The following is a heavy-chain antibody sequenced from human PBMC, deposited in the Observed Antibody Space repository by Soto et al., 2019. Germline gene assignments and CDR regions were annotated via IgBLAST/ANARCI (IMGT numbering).Heavy chain of an antibody. CDR3: ARHGRYYDILTGPIDY. CDR1: GYSFTSYW. D-gene: IGHD3-9*01. V-gene: IGHV5-51*01. Sequence: PGESLKSSCKGSGYSFTSYWIGWVRQMPGKGLEWMGIIYPGDSDTRYSPSFQGQVTISADKSISTAYLQWSSLKASDTAMYYCARHGRYYDILTGPIDYWGQGTLVTVSS. J-gene: IGHJ4*02. CDR2: IYPGDSDT.